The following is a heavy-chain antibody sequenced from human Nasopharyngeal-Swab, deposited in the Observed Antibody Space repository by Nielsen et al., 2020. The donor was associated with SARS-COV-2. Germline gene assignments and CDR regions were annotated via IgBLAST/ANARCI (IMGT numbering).Heavy chain of an antibody. V-gene: IGHV3-33*01. CDR1: GVTFSSYG. J-gene: IGHJ4*02. D-gene: IGHD3-22*01. CDR2: IWYDGSNK. Sequence: GESLKISCAASGVTFSSYGMHWVRQAQVKGLEWVAVIWYDGSNKYYADSVKGRFTISRDNSKNTLYLQMNSLRAEDTAVYYCARDRVEGGYDSSGYYYSLWGQGTLVTVSS. CDR3: ARDRVEGGYDSSGYYYSL.